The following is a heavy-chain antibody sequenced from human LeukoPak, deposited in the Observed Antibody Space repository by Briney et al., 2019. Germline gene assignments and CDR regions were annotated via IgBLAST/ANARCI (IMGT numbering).Heavy chain of an antibody. CDR2: INSDGSST. D-gene: IGHD3-10*01. J-gene: IGHJ4*02. CDR1: AFTFSSYW. CDR3: ARVSMVRGVMTDY. V-gene: IGHV3-74*01. Sequence: GGSLRLSCAASAFTFSSYWMHWVRQGPGKGLVWVSRINSDGSSTSYADSVKGRFTISRDNAKNTLYLQMNSLRAEDTAVYYCARVSMVRGVMTDYWGQGTLVTVSS.